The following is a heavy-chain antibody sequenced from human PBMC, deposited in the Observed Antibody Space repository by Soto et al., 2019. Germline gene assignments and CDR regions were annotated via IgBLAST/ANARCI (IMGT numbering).Heavy chain of an antibody. D-gene: IGHD5-18*01. J-gene: IGHJ6*02. CDR3: LKEKGYSYGLADDYYYYYGMDV. V-gene: IGHV3-64D*08. CDR2: ISCIGGIT. Sequence: PGGSLRLSCSASGFTFSSYAMHWVRQAPGKGLEYVSFISCIGGITYYADSVKGIFTISRDNSKNTLYLQLSSLRAEDTAVYYCLKEKGYSYGLADDYYYYYGMDVWGQGTTVTVSS. CDR1: GFTFSSYA.